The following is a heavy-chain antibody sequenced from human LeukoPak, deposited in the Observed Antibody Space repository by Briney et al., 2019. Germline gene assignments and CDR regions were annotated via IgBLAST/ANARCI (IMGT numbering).Heavy chain of an antibody. D-gene: IGHD2-2*01. CDR2: IIPILGIA. Sequence: GASVKVSCKASGGTFSSYAISWVRQAPGQGLEWMGRIIPILGIANYAQKFQGRVTITADKSTSTAYMELSSLRSEDTAVYYCARDGADCSSTSCPQHYYYMDVWGKGTTVTVSS. CDR1: GGTFSSYA. J-gene: IGHJ6*03. V-gene: IGHV1-69*04. CDR3: ARDGADCSSTSCPQHYYYMDV.